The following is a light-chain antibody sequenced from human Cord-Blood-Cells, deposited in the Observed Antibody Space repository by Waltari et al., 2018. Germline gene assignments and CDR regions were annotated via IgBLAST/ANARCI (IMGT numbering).Light chain of an antibody. CDR3: QQYNSYSWT. V-gene: IGKV1-5*01. Sequence: IQMTQSPSTLSASVGDRVTITCRASQSISRWVAWYQQKPRKAPKLLIYDASSVESGVPSRFSGSGSATECTLTISSLQPDDFATYYCQQYNSYSWTFGQGTKVEIK. J-gene: IGKJ1*01. CDR1: QSISRW. CDR2: DAS.